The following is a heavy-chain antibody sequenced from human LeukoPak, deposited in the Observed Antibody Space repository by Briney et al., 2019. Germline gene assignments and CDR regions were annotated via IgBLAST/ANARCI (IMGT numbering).Heavy chain of an antibody. V-gene: IGHV4-59*01. Sequence: PPETLSLTCTLSAGSPALSYWSWNRHPPRKGLEWIGFIYSSGNTNYNPSLKCRVTISLDTSKTQFSLNLTSVAAADRALYYCARPISLRPPMAFDIWGHGTMVTVSS. CDR2: IYSSGNT. CDR3: ARPISLRPPMAFDI. D-gene: IGHD3-22*01. CDR1: AGSPALSY. J-gene: IGHJ3*02.